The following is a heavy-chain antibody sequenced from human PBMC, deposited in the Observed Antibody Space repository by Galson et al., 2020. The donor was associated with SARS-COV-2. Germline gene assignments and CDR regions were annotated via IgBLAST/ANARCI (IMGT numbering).Heavy chain of an antibody. CDR1: GYSFTSYW. CDR3: ARFNYPVAAIDY. V-gene: IGHV5-10-1*01. J-gene: IGHJ4*02. Sequence: HGESLKISCKGSGYSFTSYWISWVRQMPGKGLEWMGRIDPSDSYTNYSPSFQGHVTISADKSISNAYLQWSSLKASDTAMYYCARFNYPVAAIDYWGQGTLVTVSS. D-gene: IGHD6-19*01. CDR2: IDPSDSYT.